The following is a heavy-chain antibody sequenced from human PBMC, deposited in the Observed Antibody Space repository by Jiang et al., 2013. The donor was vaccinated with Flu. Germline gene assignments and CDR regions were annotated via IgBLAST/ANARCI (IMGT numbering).Heavy chain of an antibody. V-gene: IGHV3-23*01. CDR2: ISGSG. CDR1: GFTFSSYA. Sequence: QPGGSLRLSCAASGFTFSSYAMSWVRQAPGKGLEWVSAISGSGDYTDSVKGRFTISRDNSKNTVYLQMNSLRAEDTAVYYCAKEMAAVGTGYFDYWGQGTLVTVSS. CDR3: AKEMAAVGTGYFDY. J-gene: IGHJ4*02. D-gene: IGHD6-13*01.